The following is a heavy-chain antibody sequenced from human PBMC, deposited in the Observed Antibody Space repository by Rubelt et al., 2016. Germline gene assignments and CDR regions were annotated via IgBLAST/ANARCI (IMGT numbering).Heavy chain of an antibody. Sequence: QVQLQQWGAGLLKPSETLSLTCAVYGGSFSGYYWSWIRQPPGKGLEWIGEINHSGSTNYNPSLKSRVTMSVDTSRNQFSLKLTSVTAADTAVYYCARGDILTGYYDFDYWGQGTLVTVSS. V-gene: IGHV4-34*01. CDR3: ARGDILTGYYDFDY. J-gene: IGHJ4*02. CDR2: INHSGST. CDR1: GGSFSGYY. D-gene: IGHD3-9*01.